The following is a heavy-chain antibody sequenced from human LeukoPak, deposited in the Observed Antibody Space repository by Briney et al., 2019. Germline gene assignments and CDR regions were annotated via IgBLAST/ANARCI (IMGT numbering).Heavy chain of an antibody. V-gene: IGHV4-4*02. CDR3: MGADYGGH. CDR1: GASIISNNW. D-gene: IGHD4-17*01. CDR2: IWHSGTT. J-gene: IGHJ4*02. Sequence: SGTLSLTCAVSGASIISNNWWSWVRQPSGKGLEWIGEIWHSGTTNYNPSLKSRGTISVDNSKNQFSLKLNSVTAADTAVYYCMGADYGGHWGQGTLVTVSS.